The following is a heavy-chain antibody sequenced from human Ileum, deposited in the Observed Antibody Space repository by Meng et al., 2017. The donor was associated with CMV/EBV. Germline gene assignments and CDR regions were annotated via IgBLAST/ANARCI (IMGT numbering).Heavy chain of an antibody. Sequence: GGSLRLSCAASGFTVSNNFMSWVRQAPGKGLEWVSVIHSDDPTYYADSVKGRFTISRDNGKNSLYLQMTSLRPEDTAIYYCAKKKDLGGDKSYFGSWGQGTLVTVSS. CDR2: IHSDDPT. CDR3: AKKKDLGGDKSYFGS. V-gene: IGHV3-53*01. CDR1: GFTVSNNF. D-gene: IGHD2-21*02. J-gene: IGHJ4*02.